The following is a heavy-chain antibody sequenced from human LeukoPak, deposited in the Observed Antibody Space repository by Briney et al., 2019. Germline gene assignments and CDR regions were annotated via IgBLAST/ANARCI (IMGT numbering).Heavy chain of an antibody. V-gene: IGHV3-23*01. CDR1: GYTFSDSY. J-gene: IGHJ4*02. D-gene: IGHD2-8*01. CDR3: VLLSLTPG. Sequence: GGSLRLSCAASGYTFSDSYMTWVRKAPGKGLEWVSAISGSGGSTYYADSVKGRFTISRDNSKNTLYLQMDSLRPEDTAVYYCVLLSLTPGWGQGTLVTVSS. CDR2: ISGSGGST.